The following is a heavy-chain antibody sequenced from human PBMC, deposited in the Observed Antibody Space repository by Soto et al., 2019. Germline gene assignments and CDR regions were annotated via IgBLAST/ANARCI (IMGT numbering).Heavy chain of an antibody. D-gene: IGHD3-10*01. V-gene: IGHV4-39*01. CDR2: IYYSGRT. CDR1: GGSISSSSYY. J-gene: IGHJ6*02. CDR3: ARYGSGSYYNVFYYGMDV. Sequence: SETLSLTCTVSGGSISSSSYYWGWIRQPPGKGLEWIGSIYYSGRTSYNPSLKSRVTISVDTSKNQFSLKLSSVTAADTAVYYCARYGSGSYYNVFYYGMDVWGQGTTVT.